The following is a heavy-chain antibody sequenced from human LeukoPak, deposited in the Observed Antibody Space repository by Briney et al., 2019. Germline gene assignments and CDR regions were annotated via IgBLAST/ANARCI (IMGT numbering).Heavy chain of an antibody. Sequence: AGGSLRLSCAASGFIFSSYAMTWVRQAPGRGLEWVSVISGSGTSTYHADSVKGRFTVSRDNSKSTLYLQMNSLRAEDTAAYYCAKAEHYDILTGYSHFDCWGQGTLVTVSS. CDR1: GFIFSSYA. CDR3: AKAEHYDILTGYSHFDC. D-gene: IGHD3-9*01. V-gene: IGHV3-23*01. CDR2: ISGSGTST. J-gene: IGHJ4*02.